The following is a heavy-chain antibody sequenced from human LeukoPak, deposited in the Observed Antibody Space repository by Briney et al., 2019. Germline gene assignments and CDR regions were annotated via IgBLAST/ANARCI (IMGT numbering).Heavy chain of an antibody. D-gene: IGHD2-15*01. Sequence: PGGSLRLSCAVSGFTFSSYAMSWVRQAPGKGLEWVSAISGSGGSTYYADSVKGRFTISRDNSKNTLYLQMNSLRAEDTAVYYCAKDPRYCSGGSCPNWFDPWGQGTLVTVSS. CDR3: AKDPRYCSGGSCPNWFDP. J-gene: IGHJ5*02. V-gene: IGHV3-23*01. CDR1: GFTFSSYA. CDR2: ISGSGGST.